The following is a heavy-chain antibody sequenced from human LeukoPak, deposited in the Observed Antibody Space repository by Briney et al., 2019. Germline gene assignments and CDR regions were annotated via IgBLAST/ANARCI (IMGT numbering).Heavy chain of an antibody. V-gene: IGHV4-30-2*01. Sequence: SQTLSLTCAVSGGSISSGGYSWSWIRQPPGKGLEWIGYIYHSGSTYYNPSLKSRVTISVDRSKNQFSLKLSSVTAADTAVYYCARDGTVTTSHYYYGMDVWGQGTTVTVSS. CDR2: IYHSGST. D-gene: IGHD4-17*01. J-gene: IGHJ6*02. CDR3: ARDGTVTTSHYYYGMDV. CDR1: GGSISSGGYS.